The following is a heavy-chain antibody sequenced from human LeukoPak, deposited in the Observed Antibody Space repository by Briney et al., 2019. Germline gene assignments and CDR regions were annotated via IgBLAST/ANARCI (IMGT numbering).Heavy chain of an antibody. CDR1: GFTFSSYA. J-gene: IGHJ4*02. CDR3: ARVRDGDYYFDY. Sequence: GGSLRLSCAASGFTFSSYAMHWVRQAPGKGLEWVAVIWYDGSNKYYADFVKGRFTISRDNSKNTLYLQMNSLRAEDTAVYYCARVRDGDYYFDYWGQGTLVTVSS. D-gene: IGHD5-24*01. V-gene: IGHV3-33*08. CDR2: IWYDGSNK.